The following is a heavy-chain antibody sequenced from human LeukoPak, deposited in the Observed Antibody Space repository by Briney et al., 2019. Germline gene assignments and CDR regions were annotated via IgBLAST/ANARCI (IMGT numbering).Heavy chain of an antibody. CDR3: ARGAYDFWSGDASGAFDI. CDR1: GGSISSGSYY. CDR2: IYTSGST. V-gene: IGHV4-61*02. D-gene: IGHD3-3*01. J-gene: IGHJ3*02. Sequence: PSQTLSLTCTVSGGSISSGSYYWNWIRQPAGKGLEWIGRIYTSGSTNYNPSLKSRVTISVDTSKNQFSLKLSSVTAADTAVYYCARGAYDFWSGDASGAFDIWGQGTMVTVSS.